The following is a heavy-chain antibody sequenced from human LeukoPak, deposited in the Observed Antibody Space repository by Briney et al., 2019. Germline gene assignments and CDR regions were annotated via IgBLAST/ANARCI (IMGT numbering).Heavy chain of an antibody. D-gene: IGHD3-10*01. J-gene: IGHJ5*02. CDR2: INPSGGST. CDR1: GYTFTSYY. Sequence: ASVKVSCKASGYTFTSYYMHWVRQAPGQGLEWMGIINPSGGSTSYAQKFQGRVTMTRDTSTSTVYMELSSLRSEDTAVYYCARDGLYGSGSHSWFDPWGQGTLVTVSS. V-gene: IGHV1-46*01. CDR3: ARDGLYGSGSHSWFDP.